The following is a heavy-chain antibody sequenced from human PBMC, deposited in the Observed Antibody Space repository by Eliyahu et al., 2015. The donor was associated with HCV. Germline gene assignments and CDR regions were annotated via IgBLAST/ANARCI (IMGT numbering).Heavy chain of an antibody. Sequence: QVQLQESGPGLVEPSQTLSLTCTVSGGSIXNSGYFWSWIRQHPGKDLEWIGYMHYSGSTYYSPSLQSRITISVDTSENQFSLKLSSVTAADTAVYYCAKLGYCTSASCPRGGGFDIWGQGSMVTVSS. J-gene: IGHJ3*02. V-gene: IGHV4-31*03. D-gene: IGHD2-2*01. CDR3: AKLGYCTSASCPRGGGFDI. CDR1: GGSIXNSGYF. CDR2: MHYSGST.